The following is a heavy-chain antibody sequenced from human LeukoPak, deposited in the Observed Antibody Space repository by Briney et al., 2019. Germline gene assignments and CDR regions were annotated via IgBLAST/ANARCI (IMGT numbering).Heavy chain of an antibody. D-gene: IGHD3-10*01. J-gene: IGHJ6*02. V-gene: IGHV3-23*01. CDR1: GFTFSSYA. CDR2: ISGSGGST. Sequence: PGGSLRLSCAASGFTFSSYAMSWVRQAPGKGLEWVSAISGSGGSTYYADSVKGRFTISRDNSKNTLYLQLKSLRAEDTAVYYCAREAYYYASGNYYYYGLDVWGQGTTVTVSS. CDR3: AREAYYYASGNYYYYGLDV.